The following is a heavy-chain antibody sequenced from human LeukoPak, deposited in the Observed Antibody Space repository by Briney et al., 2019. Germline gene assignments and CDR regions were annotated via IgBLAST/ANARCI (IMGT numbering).Heavy chain of an antibody. V-gene: IGHV5-10-1*01. CDR3: ARGGYSSDWYYYFDP. D-gene: IGHD6-19*01. Sequence: GESLQISCEASGYSFADFWISWVRQMPGRGLEWMGRIDPEDSYTNYNPSFEGHVTISADKSINTAYLQLRSPKASDTAMYYCARGGYSSDWYYYFDPWGQGTLVTVSS. CDR1: GYSFADFW. J-gene: IGHJ5*02. CDR2: IDPEDSYT.